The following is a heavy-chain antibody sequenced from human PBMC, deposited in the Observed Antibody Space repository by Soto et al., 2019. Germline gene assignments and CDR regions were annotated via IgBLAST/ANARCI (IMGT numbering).Heavy chain of an antibody. V-gene: IGHV3-23*01. D-gene: IGHD2-15*01. Sequence: EVQLLESGGGLVQPGGSLRLSCTASGFTFSDHAMTWVRQAPGKGLEWLSGISGGGSGAYYADSVKGRFTVSRAKSNNTLFLQIDSLRVEDTAVYYCAIDLWWYTHWGQGTLVTVSS. CDR1: GFTFSDHA. CDR2: ISGGGSGA. CDR3: AIDLWWYTH. J-gene: IGHJ4*02.